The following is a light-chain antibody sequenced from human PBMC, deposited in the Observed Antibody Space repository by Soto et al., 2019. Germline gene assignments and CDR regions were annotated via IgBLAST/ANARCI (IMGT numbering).Light chain of an antibody. Sequence: QSALTQPPSASGSPGQSVTISCTGTSSDVGGYNYVSWYQQHPGKAPKVMMYEVSKRPSGVPDRFSGSKSGNTASLTVSGLQAEDEADYYCSSYGGTNSLKVFGGGTKFTVL. J-gene: IGLJ2*01. V-gene: IGLV2-8*01. CDR3: SSYGGTNSLKV. CDR1: SSDVGGYNY. CDR2: EVS.